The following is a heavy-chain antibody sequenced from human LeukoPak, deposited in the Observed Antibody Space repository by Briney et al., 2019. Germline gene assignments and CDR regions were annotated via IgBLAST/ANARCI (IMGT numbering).Heavy chain of an antibody. J-gene: IGHJ4*02. CDR2: IKQDGSEK. CDR1: GFTFSSYW. V-gene: IGHV3-7*01. D-gene: IGHD3-10*01. CDR3: AGEGYYGSGSPPSLYFDY. Sequence: PGGSLRLSCAASGFTFSSYWMSWVRQAPGKGLEWVANIKQDGSEKYYVDSVKGRFTISRDNSRSTLYLQMNSLRPEDTAIYYCAGEGYYGSGSPPSLYFDYWGQGTLVTVSS.